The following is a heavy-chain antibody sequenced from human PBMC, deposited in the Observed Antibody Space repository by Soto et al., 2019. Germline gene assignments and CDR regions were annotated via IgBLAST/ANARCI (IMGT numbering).Heavy chain of an antibody. Sequence: GGSLRLSWAASGFTFSSYEMNWVRQAPGKGLEWVSYISSSGSTIYYADSVKGRFTISRDNSKNTLYVQMTSLRAEDTAVYYCAKETSPNTYYTFDFWGQGTMVPVSS. CDR2: ISSSGSTI. V-gene: IGHV3-48*03. D-gene: IGHD1-26*01. CDR1: GFTFSSYE. CDR3: AKETSPNTYYTFDF. J-gene: IGHJ3*01.